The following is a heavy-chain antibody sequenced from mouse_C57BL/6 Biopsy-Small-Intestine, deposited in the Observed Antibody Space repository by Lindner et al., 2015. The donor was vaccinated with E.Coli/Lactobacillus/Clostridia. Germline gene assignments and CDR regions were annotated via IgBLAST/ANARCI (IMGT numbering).Heavy chain of an antibody. CDR3: ARRYYGRGYFDV. CDR2: ISSGSSTI. Sequence: VQLQESGGGLVKPGGSLKLSCAASGFTFSDYGMHWVRQAPEKGLEWVAYISSGSSTIYYADTVKGRFTIPRDNAKNTLFLQMTSLRSEDTAMYYCARRYYGRGYFDVWGTGTTVTVSS. D-gene: IGHD1-1*01. J-gene: IGHJ1*03. V-gene: IGHV5-17*01. CDR1: GFTFSDYG.